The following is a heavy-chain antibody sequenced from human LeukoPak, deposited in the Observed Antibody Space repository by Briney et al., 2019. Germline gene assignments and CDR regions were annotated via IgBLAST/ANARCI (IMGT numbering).Heavy chain of an antibody. Sequence: SETLSLTCSVSGGSISSYYWSWTRQPPGKGLEWIGYIYYSGSTNYNPSLKSRVTISVDTSKNQFSLKLSSVTAADTAVYYCARGSMVRGVIFPSPFDYWGQGTLVTVSS. CDR2: IYYSGST. D-gene: IGHD3-10*01. CDR1: GGSISSYY. V-gene: IGHV4-59*01. CDR3: ARGSMVRGVIFPSPFDY. J-gene: IGHJ4*02.